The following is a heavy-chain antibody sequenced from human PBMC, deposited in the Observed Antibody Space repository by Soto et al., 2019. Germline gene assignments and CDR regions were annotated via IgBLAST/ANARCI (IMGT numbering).Heavy chain of an antibody. CDR2: INPSGGST. V-gene: IGHV1-46*01. Sequence: ASVKVSCKASGYTFTSYYMHWVRQAPGQGLEWMGIINPSGGSTSYAQKFQGRVTMTRDTYTSTVYMELSSLRSEDTAVYYCERSPPDYAFDYWGQGTLVTVSS. D-gene: IGHD4-17*01. J-gene: IGHJ4*02. CDR3: ERSPPDYAFDY. CDR1: GYTFTSYY.